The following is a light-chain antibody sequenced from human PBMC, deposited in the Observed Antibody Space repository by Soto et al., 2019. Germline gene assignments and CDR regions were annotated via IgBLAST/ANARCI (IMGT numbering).Light chain of an antibody. Sequence: DIQMTQSPSSLSASVGDRVTITCRASQGISNYLAWYQQKPGKVPKLLIYAASTLQSGVPSRFSGSRSGTEFTLTISSLQPDDFATYYCQNHNSYPLTFGQGTKVEIK. J-gene: IGKJ1*01. CDR3: QNHNSYPLT. V-gene: IGKV1-27*01. CDR1: QGISNY. CDR2: AAS.